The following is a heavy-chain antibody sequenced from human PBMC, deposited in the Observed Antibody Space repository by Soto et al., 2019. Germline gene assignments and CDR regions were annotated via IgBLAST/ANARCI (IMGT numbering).Heavy chain of an antibody. CDR3: ARVGSSGWSPDY. CDR1: GGSISGHY. Sequence: SETLSLTCAVSGGSISGHYWTWIRQSPGKGLEWIGYIFYSGSTNYNPSLKSRVTISVDTSKNQFSLKMSSVTAADTAVYYCARVGSSGWSPDYWGRGTLVTVSS. V-gene: IGHV4-59*11. J-gene: IGHJ4*02. D-gene: IGHD6-19*01. CDR2: IFYSGST.